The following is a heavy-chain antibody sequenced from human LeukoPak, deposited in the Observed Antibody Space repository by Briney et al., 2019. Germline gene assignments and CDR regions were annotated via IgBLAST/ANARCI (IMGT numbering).Heavy chain of an antibody. CDR1: GVTFEDYA. D-gene: IGHD5-24*01. Sequence: GGSLRLSCAASGVTFEDYAMHWVRQAPGKGLEWVSGTSWNSGSIGYADSVKGRFTISRDNAKNSLYLQMNSLRADDTALYYCAKDFVRWLHPEYFDYWGQGTLVTVSS. CDR3: AKDFVRWLHPEYFDY. V-gene: IGHV3-9*01. J-gene: IGHJ4*02. CDR2: TSWNSGSI.